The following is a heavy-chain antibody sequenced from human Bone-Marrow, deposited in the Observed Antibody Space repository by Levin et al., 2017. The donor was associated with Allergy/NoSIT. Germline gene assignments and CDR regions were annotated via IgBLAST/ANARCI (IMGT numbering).Heavy chain of an antibody. CDR2: IYYSGST. V-gene: IGHV4-39*01. Sequence: GSLRLSCTVSGGSITSSSYYWGWIRQPPGKGLEWIGSIYYSGSTYYKPSLKSLVTISVDTSKNQFSLKLSSVTAADTALYYCARHVGDYYFDTSGVVDYWGQGTLVTVSS. CDR1: GGSITSSSYY. J-gene: IGHJ4*02. CDR3: ARHVGDYYFDTSGVVDY. D-gene: IGHD3-22*01.